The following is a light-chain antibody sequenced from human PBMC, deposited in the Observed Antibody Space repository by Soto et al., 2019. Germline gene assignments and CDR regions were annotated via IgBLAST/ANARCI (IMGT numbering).Light chain of an antibody. Sequence: IKMTQSPSSLSASKGDSVTITCRASQRIGPSVNWYQQKPGKPPNLLISAATNLEDGVPSRFSGSGSGTGFTFTISSLQPEDFAPYYCQQYESLPLTFGQGTRLRL. CDR1: QRIGPS. CDR3: QQYESLPLT. V-gene: IGKV1-33*01. J-gene: IGKJ5*01. CDR2: AAT.